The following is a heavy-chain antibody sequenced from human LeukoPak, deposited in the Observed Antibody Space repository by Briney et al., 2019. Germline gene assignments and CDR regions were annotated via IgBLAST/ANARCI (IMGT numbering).Heavy chain of an antibody. CDR2: ISAYNGNT. CDR1: GYTFTSYG. V-gene: IGHV1-18*01. CDR3: ARGDSSGYYSHAEYFQH. Sequence: ASVKVSCKASGYTFTSYGISWVRQAPGQGLEWMGWISAYNGNTNYAQKLQGRVTMTTDTSTSTAYMELRSLRSDDTAVYYCARGDSSGYYSHAEYFQHWGQGTLVTVSS. D-gene: IGHD3-22*01. J-gene: IGHJ1*01.